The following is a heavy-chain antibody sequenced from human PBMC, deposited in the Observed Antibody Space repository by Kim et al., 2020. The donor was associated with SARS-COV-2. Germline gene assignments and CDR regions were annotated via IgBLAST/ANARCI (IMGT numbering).Heavy chain of an antibody. D-gene: IGHD3-22*01. CDR1: GGSISSSSYY. CDR2: IYYSGST. CDR3: AREVITMIVVVTGLGKYYFDY. J-gene: IGHJ4*02. V-gene: IGHV4-39*07. Sequence: SETLSLTCTVSGGSISSSSYYWGWIRQPPGKGLEWIGSIYYSGSTYYNPSLKSRVTISVDTSKNQFSLKLSSVTAADTAVYYCAREVITMIVVVTGLGKYYFDYWGQGTLVTVSS.